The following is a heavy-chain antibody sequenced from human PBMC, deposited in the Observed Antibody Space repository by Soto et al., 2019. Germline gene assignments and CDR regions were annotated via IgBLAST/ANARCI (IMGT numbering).Heavy chain of an antibody. CDR2: ISSSGTTI. J-gene: IGHJ4*02. D-gene: IGHD5-12*01. Sequence: QVQLVESGGGLVKPGGSLRLSCAASGFTFSDHYMTWIRQAPGKGLEWVSYISSSGTTIYYADSVKGRFTISRDNAENSLYLQMNSLRADDTAVYYRARIGGYNLGYYFDFWGPGTLVTVSS. CDR3: ARIGGYNLGYYFDF. CDR1: GFTFSDHY. V-gene: IGHV3-11*01.